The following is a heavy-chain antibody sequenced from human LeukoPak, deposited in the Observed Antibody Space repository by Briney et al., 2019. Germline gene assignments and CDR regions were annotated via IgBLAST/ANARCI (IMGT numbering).Heavy chain of an antibody. CDR1: GFTLSSYW. Sequence: GGSLRLSCAASGFTLSSYWMSWVRQAPGKGLEWVANIKEDGSEKYYVDSVRGRFTISRDNAQNSVYLHMNSLTAEDTALYYCARDWVAGVPFDAFDIWGQETMVSVSS. J-gene: IGHJ3*02. CDR3: ARDWVAGVPFDAFDI. D-gene: IGHD3-10*01. V-gene: IGHV3-7*03. CDR2: IKEDGSEK.